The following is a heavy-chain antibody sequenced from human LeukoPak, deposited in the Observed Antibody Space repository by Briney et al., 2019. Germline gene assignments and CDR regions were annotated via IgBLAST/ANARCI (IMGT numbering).Heavy chain of an antibody. CDR3: ATGRVVIVAEFDY. V-gene: IGHV1-69*04. CDR2: IIPILGIA. Sequence: ASVKVSCKASGGTFSSYAISWVRQAPGQGLEWMGRIIPILGIANYAQKFQGRVTITADKSTSTAYMELSSLRSEDTAVYYCATGRVVIVAEFDYWGQGTLVTVSS. D-gene: IGHD3-3*01. CDR1: GGTFSSYA. J-gene: IGHJ4*02.